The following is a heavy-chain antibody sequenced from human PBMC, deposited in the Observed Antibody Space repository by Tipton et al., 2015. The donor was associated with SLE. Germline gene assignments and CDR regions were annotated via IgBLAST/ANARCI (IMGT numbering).Heavy chain of an antibody. J-gene: IGHJ2*01. CDR3: ARDSGVYALYWYFDL. D-gene: IGHD2/OR15-2a*01. CDR1: GFTFNSYT. V-gene: IGHV3-21*03. Sequence: SLRLSCAASGFTFNSYTMSWVRQTPGKGLQWVSSISSSGTYFYYADSVRGRITISRDNANNPLYLQMDSLRAEDTGVYYCARDSGVYALYWYFDLWGRGTLVSVSS. CDR2: ISSSGTYF.